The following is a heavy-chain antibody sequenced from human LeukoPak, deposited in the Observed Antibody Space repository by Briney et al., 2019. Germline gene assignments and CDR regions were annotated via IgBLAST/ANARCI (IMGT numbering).Heavy chain of an antibody. CDR3: ARDLGYYYDSSGYYYFDY. D-gene: IGHD3-22*01. CDR1: GGSISSSSYY. J-gene: IGHJ4*02. V-gene: IGHV4-39*07. Sequence: SETLSLTCTVSGGSISSSSYYWGWIRQPPGKGLEWIGSIYYSGSTYYNPSLKSRVTISVDTSKNQFSLKLSSVTAADTAVYYCARDLGYYYDSSGYYYFDYWGQGTLVTVSS. CDR2: IYYSGST.